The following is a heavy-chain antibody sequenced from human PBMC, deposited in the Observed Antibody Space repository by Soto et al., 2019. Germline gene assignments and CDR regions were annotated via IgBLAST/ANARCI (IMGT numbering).Heavy chain of an antibody. D-gene: IGHD3-10*01. V-gene: IGHV3-21*04. CDR2: TSIGGNT. CDR3: AKDLRPGLVVPTKSGFDP. Sequence: GGSLRLSCAASGVTFSSYSMNWVRQAPGKGLEWVSTTSIGGNTDFAESVRGRFSVSRDNSRNTLYLQMTNLRAEDAAIYFCAKDLRPGLVVPTKSGFDPWGQGTRVTVSS. J-gene: IGHJ5*02. CDR1: GVTFSSYS.